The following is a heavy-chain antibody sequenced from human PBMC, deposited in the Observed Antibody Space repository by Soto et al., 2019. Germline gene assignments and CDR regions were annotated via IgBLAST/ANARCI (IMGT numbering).Heavy chain of an antibody. D-gene: IGHD1-20*01. CDR2: ISYDGNDK. Sequence: QVQLVESGGSVVQPGRSLRLSCAASEFTFSSFGMHWVRQAPGKGLEWVAVISYDGNDKYYADSVKGRFTISRDNSKNTLFLQMNSLRAKDTAIYYCAKDRDNWNDFYYYGMDVWGQGTTVTVSS. J-gene: IGHJ6*02. CDR1: EFTFSSFG. CDR3: AKDRDNWNDFYYYGMDV. V-gene: IGHV3-30*18.